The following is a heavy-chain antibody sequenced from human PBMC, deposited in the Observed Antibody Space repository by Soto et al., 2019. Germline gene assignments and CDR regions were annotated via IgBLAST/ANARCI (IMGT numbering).Heavy chain of an antibody. V-gene: IGHV3-23*01. D-gene: IGHD4-17*01. J-gene: IGHJ6*02. CDR1: GFTFSSYA. CDR2: ISGSGYAT. CDR3: AKEETVLVNYYYYYGMDV. Sequence: GSLRLSCAASGFTFSSYAMSWVRQAPGMGLEWVSVISGSGYATYYADSVKGRFTVSRDNSNNTVYLQMNSLRAEDTAVYYCAKEETVLVNYYYYYGMDVWGQGTTVTVS.